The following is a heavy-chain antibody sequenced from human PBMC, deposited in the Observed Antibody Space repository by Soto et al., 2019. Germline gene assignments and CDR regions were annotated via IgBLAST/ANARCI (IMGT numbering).Heavy chain of an antibody. D-gene: IGHD3-10*01. CDR3: TRPENWFGGNFYY. Sequence: GGSLRLSCAASGFTFNKAWMTWVRQAPGKGLEWVGRIKSKNDDGTVDYAAAVKGRFTISRDDSRNIVYLQMNSLKTEDTAVYFCTRPENWFGGNFYYWGQGTLVTVSS. J-gene: IGHJ4*02. V-gene: IGHV3-15*01. CDR1: GFTFNKAW. CDR2: IKSKNDDGTV.